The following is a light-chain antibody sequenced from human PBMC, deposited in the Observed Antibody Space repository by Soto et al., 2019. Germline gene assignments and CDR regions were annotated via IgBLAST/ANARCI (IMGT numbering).Light chain of an antibody. Sequence: QSALTQPASVSGSPGQSIAISCTGTRSDVGAYNYVSWYQQHPGKAPKLMISEVTNRPSGVSDRFFGSKSGNTASLTISGLQAEDEADYYCSSFTSRFTFVFGTGTKLTVL. CDR2: EVT. J-gene: IGLJ1*01. CDR3: SSFTSRFTFV. CDR1: RSDVGAYNY. V-gene: IGLV2-14*01.